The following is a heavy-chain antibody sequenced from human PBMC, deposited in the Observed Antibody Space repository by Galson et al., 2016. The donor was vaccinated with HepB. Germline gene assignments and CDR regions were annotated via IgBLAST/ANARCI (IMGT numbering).Heavy chain of an antibody. Sequence: SVKVSCKASGYTFTSYYMHWVRQAPGQGLEWMGIINPSGGSTSYAKKFQGRVTMTRDTSTSTVYMELSSLRSEDTAIYYCARDLYCYSFGWDYYYYNMDVWGKGTTVTVSS. CDR1: GYTFTSYY. J-gene: IGHJ6*03. V-gene: IGHV1-46*01. CDR3: ARDLYCYSFGWDYYYYNMDV. CDR2: INPSGGST. D-gene: IGHD2-15*01.